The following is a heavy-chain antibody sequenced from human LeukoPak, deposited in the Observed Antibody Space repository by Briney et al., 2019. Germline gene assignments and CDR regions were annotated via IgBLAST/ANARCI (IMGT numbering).Heavy chain of an antibody. CDR3: ARDYGYYYDSSGYHDY. Sequence: GGSLRLPCAASGFTFSSYGMHWVRQAPGKGLEWVAFIRYDGSNKYYADSVKGRFTISRDNSKNTLYLQMNSLRAEDTAVYYCARDYGYYYDSSGYHDYWGQGTLVTVSS. D-gene: IGHD3-22*01. CDR1: GFTFSSYG. J-gene: IGHJ4*02. V-gene: IGHV3-30*02. CDR2: IRYDGSNK.